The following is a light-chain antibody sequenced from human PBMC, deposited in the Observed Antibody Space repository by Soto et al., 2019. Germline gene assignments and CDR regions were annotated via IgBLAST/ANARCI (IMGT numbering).Light chain of an antibody. CDR3: QHYYSTPPT. J-gene: IGKJ1*01. V-gene: IGKV4-1*01. CDR2: WAS. CDR1: QNVLYSSNNKNY. Sequence: DIVMTQSPDSLAVSLGERATINCKSSQNVLYSSNNKNYLAWYQQKPGQPPKLLIYWASTRESGVPDRFSGSGSGTDFTLTISSLQAEDVAVYYCQHYYSTPPTFGQGTKVDIK.